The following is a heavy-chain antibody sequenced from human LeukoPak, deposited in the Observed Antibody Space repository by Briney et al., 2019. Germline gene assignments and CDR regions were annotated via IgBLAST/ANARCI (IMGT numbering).Heavy chain of an antibody. CDR1: GFTFSSYS. J-gene: IGHJ4*02. V-gene: IGHV3-7*01. Sequence: GGSLRLSCVASGFTFSSYSMNWVRRAPGKGLEWVANIKQDGSETYYVDSVRGRFTISRGNAKKSLYLQMNSLRAEDTAVYYCARDFWGAYRVDYFDYWGQGTLVTVSS. CDR3: ARDFWGAYRVDYFDY. D-gene: IGHD3-3*01. CDR2: IKQDGSET.